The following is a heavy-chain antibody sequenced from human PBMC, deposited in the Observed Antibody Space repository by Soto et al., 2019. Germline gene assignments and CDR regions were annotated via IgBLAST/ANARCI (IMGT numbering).Heavy chain of an antibody. D-gene: IGHD2-15*01. Sequence: QVQLQQWGAGLLKPSETLSLTCAVYGGSFSGYYWSWIRQPPGKGLEWNGEINHSGSTNYNPSLKSRVTISVDTSKNQFSLKLSSVTAADTAVYYCASVVVVAARYFQHWGQGTLVTVSS. CDR2: INHSGST. CDR3: ASVVVVAARYFQH. J-gene: IGHJ1*01. CDR1: GGSFSGYY. V-gene: IGHV4-34*01.